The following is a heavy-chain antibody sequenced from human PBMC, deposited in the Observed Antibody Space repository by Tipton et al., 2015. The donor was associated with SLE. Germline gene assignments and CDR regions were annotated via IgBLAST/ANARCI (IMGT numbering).Heavy chain of an antibody. Sequence: TLSLTCAVYGGSFGPHYWSWIRQPPGKGLEWIGEINDSGNAYYNPSLKSRVTISGDTSKNQFYLKFTSVTAADTAIYYCANITIAAPGWFAPWGQGTLVTVSS. CDR2: INDSGNA. CDR1: GGSFGPHY. CDR3: ANITIAAPGWFAP. V-gene: IGHV4-34*01. J-gene: IGHJ5*02. D-gene: IGHD1-14*01.